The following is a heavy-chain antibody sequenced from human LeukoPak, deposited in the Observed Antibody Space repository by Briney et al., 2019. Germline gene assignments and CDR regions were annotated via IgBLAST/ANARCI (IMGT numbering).Heavy chain of an antibody. V-gene: IGHV3-7*03. CDR2: IKQDGSEK. CDR1: GFTFSSYW. Sequence: PGGSLRLSCAASGFTFSSYWMSWVRQAPGKGLEWVANIKQDGSEKYYVDSVKGRFTISRDNAKNSLYLQMNSLRADDTARYYCARDPRGSGWYGYFDSWGQGTLVSVSS. D-gene: IGHD6-19*01. J-gene: IGHJ4*02. CDR3: ARDPRGSGWYGYFDS.